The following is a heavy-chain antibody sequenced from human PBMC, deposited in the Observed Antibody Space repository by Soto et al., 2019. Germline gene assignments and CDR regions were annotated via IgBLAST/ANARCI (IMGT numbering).Heavy chain of an antibody. CDR2: INYSGST. J-gene: IGHJ4*02. CDR3: TRGGDAYKNGH. V-gene: IGHV4-34*01. Sequence: SETLSLTCAVYGGSFSGYYWTWIRQPPGTGLEWIGEINYSGSTNYNPSLKSRVTMSVDTSKNQFSLKLTSVNAADTAVYYCTRGGDAYKNGHWGQGTLVTVSS. CDR1: GGSFSGYY. D-gene: IGHD1-1*01.